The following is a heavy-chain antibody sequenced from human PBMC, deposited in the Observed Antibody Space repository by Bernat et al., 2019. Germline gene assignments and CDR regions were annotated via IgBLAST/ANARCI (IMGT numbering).Heavy chain of an antibody. V-gene: IGHV3-7*01. J-gene: IGHJ6*03. CDR2: IKQDGSEK. Sequence: EVQLVESGGGLVQPGGSLRLSCAASGFTFSSYWMSWVRQAPGKGLEWVANIKQDGSEKYYVDSVKGRFTISRDNAKNSLYLQMNSLRAEDTVVYYCARRPYSSSWYYYYYYMDVWGKGTTVTVSS. D-gene: IGHD6-13*01. CDR1: GFTFSSYW. CDR3: ARRPYSSSWYYYYYYMDV.